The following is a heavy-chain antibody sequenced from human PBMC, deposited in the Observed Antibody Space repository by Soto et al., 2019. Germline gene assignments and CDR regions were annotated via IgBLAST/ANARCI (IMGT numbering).Heavy chain of an antibody. CDR2: LSGSSGTT. CDR3: ARQYSDFLSGSDD. CDR1: GFTFGRYA. D-gene: IGHD3-3*01. Sequence: EVQLLESGGGLVQPGGSLRLSCAASGFTFGRYAMSWVRQAPGKGLEWVSTLSGSSGTTYYTGSVKGRFIISRDHSQNTLYLQMNSLRAEDTALYYCARQYSDFLSGSDDWGQGTLVTVSS. J-gene: IGHJ4*02. V-gene: IGHV3-23*01.